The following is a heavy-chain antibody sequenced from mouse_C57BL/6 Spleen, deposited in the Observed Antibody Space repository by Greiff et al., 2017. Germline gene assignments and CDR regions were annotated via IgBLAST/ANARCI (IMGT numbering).Heavy chain of an antibody. CDR2: FNYDGSST. V-gene: IGHV5-16*01. J-gene: IGHJ1*03. CDR3: ARWTTVVEGYWYFDV. CDR1: GFTFSDYY. D-gene: IGHD1-1*01. Sequence: EVKLVESEGGLVQPGSSLKLSCTASGFTFSDYYLAWVRQVPEKGLEWVANFNYDGSSTYYLDSLKSRFIISRENAKNILYLQMSSLKSEDTATYYCARWTTVVEGYWYFDVWGTGTTVTVSS.